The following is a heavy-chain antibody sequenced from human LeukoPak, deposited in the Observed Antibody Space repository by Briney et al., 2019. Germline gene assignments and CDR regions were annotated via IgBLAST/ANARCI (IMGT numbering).Heavy chain of an antibody. CDR2: ISGSGDTT. J-gene: IGHJ5*02. CDR3: ARARRCTNGVCSEFNWFDP. V-gene: IGHV3-23*01. CDR1: GFTFSNYG. Sequence: PGGTLRLSCAASGFTFSNYGMSWVRQAPGKGLEWVSTISGSGDTTYYADSVKGRFTVSRDNSKNTLYLQMGSLRAEDMAVYYCARARRCTNGVCSEFNWFDPWGQGTLVTVSS. D-gene: IGHD2-8*01.